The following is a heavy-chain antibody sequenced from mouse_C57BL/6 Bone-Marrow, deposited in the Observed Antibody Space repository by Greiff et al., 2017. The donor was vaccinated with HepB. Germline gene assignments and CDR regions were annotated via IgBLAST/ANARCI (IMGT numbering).Heavy chain of an antibody. CDR2: IRLKSANYAT. CDR3: TGPVTGDYAMDY. D-gene: IGHD4-1*01. Sequence: EVQGVESGGGLVQPGGSMKLSCVASGFTFSNYWMNWVRQSPEKGLEWVAQIRLKSANYATHYAESVKGRFTISIDESKSSFYMQMYNLRAEETGIYYCTGPVTGDYAMDYWGQGTSVTVSS. J-gene: IGHJ4*01. V-gene: IGHV6-3*01. CDR1: GFTFSNYW.